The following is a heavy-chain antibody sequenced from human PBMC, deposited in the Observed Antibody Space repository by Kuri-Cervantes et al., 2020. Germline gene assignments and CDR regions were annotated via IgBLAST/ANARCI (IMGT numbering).Heavy chain of an antibody. J-gene: IGHJ4*02. Sequence: SETLSPTCALYGGSFSGHYWSWIRQPPGKGLEWIGEINHIGSSNYNPSLKSRVTISVDTSKNQFSLKQSSVTAADTAVYYCARGGDYGVDGPTYYVDYWGQGTLVTVSS. CDR1: GGSFSGHY. CDR2: INHIGSS. V-gene: IGHV4-34*01. CDR3: ARGGDYGVDGPTYYVDY. D-gene: IGHD4-17*01.